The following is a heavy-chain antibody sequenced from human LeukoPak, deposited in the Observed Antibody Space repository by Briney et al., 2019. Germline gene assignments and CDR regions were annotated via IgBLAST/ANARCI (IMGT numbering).Heavy chain of an antibody. CDR1: GFTFSSYG. V-gene: IGHV3-30*02. Sequence: GGSLRLSYAPSGFTFSSYGMHWVRQAPGKGLAWVAFIRYDGSNKYYAVSVKGRLPISRDNSKNTLYLQMNSLRAEDTAVYYCAKVGYCSGGSCVAYYYMDVWGKGTTVTISS. CDR3: AKVGYCSGGSCVAYYYMDV. J-gene: IGHJ6*03. D-gene: IGHD2-15*01. CDR2: IRYDGSNK.